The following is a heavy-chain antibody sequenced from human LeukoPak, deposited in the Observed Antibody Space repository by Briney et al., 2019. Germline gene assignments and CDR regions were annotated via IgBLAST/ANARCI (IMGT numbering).Heavy chain of an antibody. D-gene: IGHD3-10*01. CDR1: GGTFSSYA. CDR2: IIPIFGTA. J-gene: IGHJ4*02. V-gene: IGHV1-69*06. CDR3: ARGGVIYGSGSSPIDY. Sequence: SVKVSCTASGGTFSSYAISWVRQAPGQGLEWMGGIIPIFGTANYAQKFQGRVTITADKSTSTAYMELSSLRSEDTAVYYCARGGVIYGSGSSPIDYWGQGTLVTVSS.